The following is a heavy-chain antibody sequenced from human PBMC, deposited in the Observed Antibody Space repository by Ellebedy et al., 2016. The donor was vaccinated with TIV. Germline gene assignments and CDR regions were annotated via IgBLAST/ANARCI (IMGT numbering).Heavy chain of an antibody. V-gene: IGHV2-70*04. J-gene: IGHJ3*01. CDR1: GFSISTSGMR. CDR3: ARISRDAFDV. CDR2: IDWDDDK. Sequence: SGPTLVKPTQTLTLTCSFSGFSISTSGMRVSWIRQPPGKALEWLARIDWDDDKFYSTSLKTRLTISKDTSKNQVVLTMTVMEPVDTATYYCARISRDAFDVWGQGTMVTVSS.